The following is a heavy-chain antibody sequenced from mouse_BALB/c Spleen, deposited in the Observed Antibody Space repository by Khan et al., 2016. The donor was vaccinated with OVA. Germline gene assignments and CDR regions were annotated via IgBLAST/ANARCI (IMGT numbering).Heavy chain of an antibody. V-gene: IGHV3-2*02. J-gene: IGHJ4*01. CDR3: ARSLYYSDSYAMDY. CDR2: ISSTGST. D-gene: IGHD2-13*01. Sequence: EVQLQESGPGLVKPSQSLSLTCTVTGYSITSDFAWNWIRQFPGNKLEWMGYISSTGSTSYSPSLKSRIYITRDTSKNQFFLHLNSVTTEDTATYYCARSLYYSDSYAMDYWGQGTSVTVSS. CDR1: GYSITSDFA.